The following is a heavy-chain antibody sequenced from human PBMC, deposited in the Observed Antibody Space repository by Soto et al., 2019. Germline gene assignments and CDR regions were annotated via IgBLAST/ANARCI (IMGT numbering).Heavy chain of an antibody. CDR3: ARLQSSFMNYDILTGYKTDTEDYCFDY. D-gene: IGHD3-9*01. J-gene: IGHJ4*02. Sequence: GASVKVSCKASGGTFSSYAISWVRQAPGQGLEWMGGIIPIFGTANYAQKFQGRVTITADKSTSTAYMELSSLRSEDMAGYYCARLQSSFMNYDILTGYKTDTEDYCFDYWGQGTLVTASS. V-gene: IGHV1-69*06. CDR1: GGTFSSYA. CDR2: IIPIFGTA.